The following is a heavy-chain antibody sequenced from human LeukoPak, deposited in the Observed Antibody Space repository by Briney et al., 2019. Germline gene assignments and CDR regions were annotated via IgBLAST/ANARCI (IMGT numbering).Heavy chain of an antibody. CDR1: GFTFTDHY. V-gene: IGHV3-30*18. D-gene: IGHD2-21*02. Sequence: GGSLRLSCAASGFTFTDHYMSWIRQAPGKGLEWVAVISYDGSNKYYADSVKGRFTISRDNSKNTLYLQMNSLRAEDTAVYYCAKMVVVTLHAFDIWGQGTMVTVSS. J-gene: IGHJ3*02. CDR2: ISYDGSNK. CDR3: AKMVVVTLHAFDI.